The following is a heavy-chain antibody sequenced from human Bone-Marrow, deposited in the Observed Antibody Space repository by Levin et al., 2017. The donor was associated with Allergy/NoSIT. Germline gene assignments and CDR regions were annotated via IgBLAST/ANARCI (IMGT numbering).Heavy chain of an antibody. CDR2: IYSSGKS. CDR1: GGSISGYY. CDR3: ARGLENDY. V-gene: IGHV4-59*12. J-gene: IGHJ4*02. Sequence: TSETLSLTCTVSGGSISGYYWTWIRQPPEKGLEWIGYIYSSGKSNYNPSLKSRVTMSVDTSKNQFSLRLTSVTAADTAVYYCARGLENDYWGQGTLVTVSS.